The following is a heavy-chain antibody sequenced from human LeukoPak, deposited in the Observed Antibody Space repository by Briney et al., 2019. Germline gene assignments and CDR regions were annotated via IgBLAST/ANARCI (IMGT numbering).Heavy chain of an antibody. CDR1: GGSISTYY. V-gene: IGHV4-59*01. J-gene: IGHJ4*02. CDR3: ARVPSY. CDR2: IYYSGSP. Sequence: SETLSLTCTVSGGSISTYYWSWIRQPPGKGLEWIGYIYYSGSPNYNPSPKSRVTISVDTSKNQFSLKLNSVTAADTAVYYCARVPSYWGQGTLVTVSS.